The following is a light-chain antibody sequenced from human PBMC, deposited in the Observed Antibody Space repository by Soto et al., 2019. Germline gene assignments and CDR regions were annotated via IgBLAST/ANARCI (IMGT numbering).Light chain of an antibody. Sequence: QSVLTQPASVSGSPGQSITISCTGTSSDVGGYNHVSWYQQHPGKAPKLMIYDVSNRPSGVSIRFSGFKSGNTASLTISGLQTEDEADYYCCSYTNSITRYVFGTGTKVTVL. CDR2: DVS. CDR3: CSYTNSITRYV. CDR1: SSDVGGYNH. J-gene: IGLJ1*01. V-gene: IGLV2-14*01.